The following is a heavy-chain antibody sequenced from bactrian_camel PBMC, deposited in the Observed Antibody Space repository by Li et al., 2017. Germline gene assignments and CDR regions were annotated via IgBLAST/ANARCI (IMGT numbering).Heavy chain of an antibody. J-gene: IGHJ4*01. V-gene: IGHV3S53*01. D-gene: IGHD1*01. CDR3: AAWRGVLYDPTYGLPYEYNY. CDR1: GDTYIMYC. Sequence: QVQLVESGGGLVQSGGSLRLSCAPSGDTYIMYCPAWFRQAPGKEREGVAGISSDGTPSYAGSVKGRVTISKDNAKKTLDLQMNSLKPEDTAVYYCAAWRGVLYDPTYGLPYEYNYWGQGTQVTVS. CDR2: ISSDGTP.